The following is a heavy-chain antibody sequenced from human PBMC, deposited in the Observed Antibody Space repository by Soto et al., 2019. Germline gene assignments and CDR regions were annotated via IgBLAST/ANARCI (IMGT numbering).Heavy chain of an antibody. CDR3: AKATRVVPAAMQFDY. Sequence: GGSLRLSCAASGFTCSSYAMSWVRQAPGKGLEWVSAISGSGGSTYYADSVKGRFTISRDNSKNTLYLQMNSLRAEDTAVYYCAKATRVVPAAMQFDYWGQGTLVTVSS. CDR2: ISGSGGST. D-gene: IGHD2-2*01. CDR1: GFTCSSYA. J-gene: IGHJ4*02. V-gene: IGHV3-23*01.